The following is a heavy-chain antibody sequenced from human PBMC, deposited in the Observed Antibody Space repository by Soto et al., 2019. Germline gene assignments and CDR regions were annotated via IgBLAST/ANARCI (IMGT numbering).Heavy chain of an antibody. D-gene: IGHD3-10*01. J-gene: IGHJ4*02. V-gene: IGHV4-39*01. CDR2: IYFNGNT. CDR3: ARPGSY. CDR1: GDSSDTSYY. Sequence: SETLSLTCTVSGDSSDTSYYWGWIRQPPGKGLEWIGTIYFNGNTFYNPSLKSRLTISVDTSKNQISMRLTSVTAADTAVYYCARPGSYWGQGTLVTVSS.